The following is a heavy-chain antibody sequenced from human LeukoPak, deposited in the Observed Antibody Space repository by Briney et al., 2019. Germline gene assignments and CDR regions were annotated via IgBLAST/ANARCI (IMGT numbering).Heavy chain of an antibody. CDR1: GYTFTGYY. V-gene: IGHV1-2*02. CDR2: INPNSGGT. J-gene: IGHJ4*02. CDR3: ARDKPAEAALDF. Sequence: GASVKVSCKASGYTFTGYYIHWVRQAPGQGLEWMGWINPNSGGTNYAQKFQGRVTMTRDRSINTAYMDLRSLTYDDTAVYYCARDKPAEAALDFSGQGTLVTVSS.